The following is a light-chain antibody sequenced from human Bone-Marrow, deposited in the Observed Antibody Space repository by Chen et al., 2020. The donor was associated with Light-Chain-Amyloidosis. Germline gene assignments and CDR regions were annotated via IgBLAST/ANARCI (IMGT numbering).Light chain of an antibody. CDR1: NGDVRTYTY. V-gene: IGLV2-14*03. Sequence: QSALPQPASVSGPPGQSITIPFTGTNGDVRTYTYVSWYQKHPGKAPKVMIYAVSNRSSGVANRFSRSKAGNKASRTISGLQAGDEADYYCSSFTSSSSYVFGPGTKVTVL. CDR2: AVS. J-gene: IGLJ1*01. CDR3: SSFTSSSSYV.